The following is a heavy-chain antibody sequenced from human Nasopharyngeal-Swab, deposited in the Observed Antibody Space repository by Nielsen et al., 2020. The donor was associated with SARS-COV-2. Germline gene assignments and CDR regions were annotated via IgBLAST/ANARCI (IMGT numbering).Heavy chain of an antibody. J-gene: IGHJ6*02. CDR3: ASCIVATAYGPSHYYYYAMDV. D-gene: IGHD5-12*01. CDR2: IIPMLGIA. V-gene: IGHV1-69*04. Sequence: SVKVSCKASGDTFNNYDFSWVRQAPGQGLEWMGRIIPMLGIANYAQKFQGRVTITADKSTSTAYMELSSLRSEDAAVYYCASCIVATAYGPSHYYYYAMDVWGQGTTVTVSS. CDR1: GDTFNNYD.